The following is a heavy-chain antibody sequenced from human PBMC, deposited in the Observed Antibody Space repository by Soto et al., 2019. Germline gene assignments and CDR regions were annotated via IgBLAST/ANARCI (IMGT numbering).Heavy chain of an antibody. D-gene: IGHD6-13*01. Sequence: PGGSLRLSCAASGFTFSSYGMHWVRQAPGKGLEWVAVISYDGSNKYYADSVKGRFTISRDNSKNTLYLQMNSLRAEDTAVYYCAKGWQQLVLSPFDYWGQGTLVTVSS. V-gene: IGHV3-30*18. CDR2: ISYDGSNK. CDR1: GFTFSSYG. J-gene: IGHJ4*02. CDR3: AKGWQQLVLSPFDY.